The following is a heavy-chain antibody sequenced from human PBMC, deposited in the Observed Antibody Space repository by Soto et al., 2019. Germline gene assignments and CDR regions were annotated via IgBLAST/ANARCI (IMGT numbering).Heavy chain of an antibody. J-gene: IGHJ4*02. CDR3: ARGLEWATVTLYYFDY. CDR1: GYTFTGYY. Sequence: GASVKVSCKASGYTFTGYYMHWVRQAPGQGLEWMGWINPNSGGTNYAQKFRGWVTMTRDTSISTAYMELSRLRSDDTAVYYCARGLEWATVTLYYFDYWGQGTLVTVSS. D-gene: IGHD4-17*01. CDR2: INPNSGGT. V-gene: IGHV1-2*04.